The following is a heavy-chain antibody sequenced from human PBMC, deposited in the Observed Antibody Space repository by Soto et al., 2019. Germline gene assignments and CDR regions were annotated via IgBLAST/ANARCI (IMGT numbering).Heavy chain of an antibody. CDR3: ARNCGEGLYYYGSGSYSFDY. CDR2: ISAYNGNT. J-gene: IGHJ4*02. D-gene: IGHD3-10*01. Sequence: SVKVSCKASGYTFTSYGISWVRQAPGQGLEWMGWISAYNGNTNYAQKLQGRVTMTTDTSTSTAYMEMRGLRSDDTAVYYCARNCGEGLYYYGSGSYSFDYWVQGTLVTVSS. V-gene: IGHV1-18*01. CDR1: GYTFTSYG.